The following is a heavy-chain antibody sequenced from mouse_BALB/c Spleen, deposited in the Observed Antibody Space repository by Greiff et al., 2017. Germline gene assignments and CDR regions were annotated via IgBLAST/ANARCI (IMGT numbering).Heavy chain of an antibody. V-gene: IGHV1-80*01. CDR2: IYPGDGDT. J-gene: IGHJ3*01. CDR1: GYAFSSYW. Sequence: QVQLQQSGAELVRPGSSVKISCKASGYAFSSYWMNWVKQRPGQGLEWIGQIYPGDGDTNYNGKFKGKATLTADKSSSTAYMQLSSLTSEDSAVYFCAIYYDYDDMTSPFAYWGQGTLVTVSA. D-gene: IGHD2-4*01. CDR3: AIYYDYDDMTSPFAY.